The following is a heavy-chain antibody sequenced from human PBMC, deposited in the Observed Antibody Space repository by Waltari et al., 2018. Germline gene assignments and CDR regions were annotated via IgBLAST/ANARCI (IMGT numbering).Heavy chain of an antibody. D-gene: IGHD6-6*01. CDR1: GFTFSSYW. CDR3: ATGPRAARPDY. J-gene: IGHJ4*02. V-gene: IGHV3-7*01. CDR2: IKQDGSEK. Sequence: EVQLVESGGGLVQPGGSLRLSCAASGFTFSSYWMSWVRQAPGKGREWVANIKQDGSEKYYVDSVKGRFTISRDNAKNSLYLQMNSLRAEDTAVYYCATGPRAARPDYWGQGTLVTVSS.